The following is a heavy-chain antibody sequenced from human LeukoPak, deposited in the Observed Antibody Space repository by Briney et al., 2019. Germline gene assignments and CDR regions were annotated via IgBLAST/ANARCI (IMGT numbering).Heavy chain of an antibody. V-gene: IGHV3-23*01. J-gene: IGHJ4*02. CDR2: ISGGGDAA. CDR1: GFSFSGYA. D-gene: IGHD3-9*01. CDR3: AKAGLAVRYFDWLSRGDHFDY. Sequence: QSGGSLRLSCIASGFSFSGYAMSWVRQAPGKGLEWVSAISGGGDAAYYADSVKGRFTISRDNSKNTLYLQMNSLRAEDTAVYYCAKAGLAVRYFDWLSRGDHFDYWGQGTLVTVSS.